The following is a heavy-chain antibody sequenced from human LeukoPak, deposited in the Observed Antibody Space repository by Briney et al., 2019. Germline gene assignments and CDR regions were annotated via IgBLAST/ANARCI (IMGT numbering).Heavy chain of an antibody. CDR1: GFIFDTYI. D-gene: IGHD6-6*01. CDR2: INSRSTTI. Sequence: GGSLRLSCAASGFIFDTYIMNRVRQPPGKGLEWVSYINSRSTTIYYADSVKGRFTISRDNAKNSLYLQMNSLRAEDTAVYYCATYSTSSAFDSWGQGTLVTVSS. J-gene: IGHJ4*02. V-gene: IGHV3-48*01. CDR3: ATYSTSSAFDS.